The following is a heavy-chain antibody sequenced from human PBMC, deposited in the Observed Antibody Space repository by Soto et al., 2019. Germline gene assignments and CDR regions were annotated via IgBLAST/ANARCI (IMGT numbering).Heavy chain of an antibody. CDR2: IRSKAYGGTT. CDR1: GFTFGDYA. Sequence: GGSLRLSCTASGFTFGDYAMSWFRQAPGKGLEWVGFIRSKAYGGTTEYAASVKGRFTISRDDSKSIAYLQMNSLKTEDTAVYYCTRDHDDSSGYYYVRPDYWGQGTLVT. CDR3: TRDHDDSSGYYYVRPDY. V-gene: IGHV3-49*03. J-gene: IGHJ4*02. D-gene: IGHD3-22*01.